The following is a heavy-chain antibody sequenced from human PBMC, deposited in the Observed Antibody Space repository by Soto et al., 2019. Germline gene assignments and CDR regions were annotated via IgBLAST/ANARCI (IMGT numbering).Heavy chain of an antibody. CDR1: GDSFSSSRW. J-gene: IGHJ6*02. CDR3: ASRLTGVMDF. V-gene: IGHV4-4*02. Sequence: PSETLSLTCAVSGDSFSSSRWWSWVRQPPGKGLEWIGEIYHSGYTNYNPSLKSRVTISVDKSKNQFSLWLTSVTAADTAVYYCASRLTGVMDFWGQGTTVTVSS. D-gene: IGHD3-9*01. CDR2: IYHSGYT.